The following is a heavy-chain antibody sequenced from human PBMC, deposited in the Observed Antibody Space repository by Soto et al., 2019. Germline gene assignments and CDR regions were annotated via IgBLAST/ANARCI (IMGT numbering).Heavy chain of an antibody. D-gene: IGHD4-17*01. Sequence: GGSLRLSCAASGFTFSSYAMSWVRQAPGKGLEWVSAISGSGGSTYYADSVKGRFTISRDNSKNTLYLQMNRLRAEDTAVYYCAKGFNYDYGDLGGYYYYGMDVWGQGTTVTVSS. V-gene: IGHV3-23*01. CDR1: GFTFSSYA. J-gene: IGHJ6*02. CDR3: AKGFNYDYGDLGGYYYYGMDV. CDR2: ISGSGGST.